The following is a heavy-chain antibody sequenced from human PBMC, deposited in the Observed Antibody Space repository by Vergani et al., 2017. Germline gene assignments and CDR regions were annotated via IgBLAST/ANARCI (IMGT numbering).Heavy chain of an antibody. D-gene: IGHD2-21*02. Sequence: QVQLVESGGGVVQPGGSLRLACAASGFSFRSNGMHRVRQAPGKGLEWVAVIRYDGGKTYYVDSVKGRFTISRDNSKNTVFLQMNRLRAEDTAVYYCAKMGSVVVTEVAYYFDYWGQGTLVTVSS. V-gene: IGHV3-30*02. CDR1: GFSFRSNG. CDR3: AKMGSVVVTEVAYYFDY. CDR2: IRYDGGKT. J-gene: IGHJ4*02.